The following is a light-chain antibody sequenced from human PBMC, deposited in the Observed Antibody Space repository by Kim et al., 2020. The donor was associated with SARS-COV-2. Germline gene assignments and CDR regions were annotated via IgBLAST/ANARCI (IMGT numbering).Light chain of an antibody. J-gene: IGLJ2*01. V-gene: IGLV2-14*03. Sequence: GQSITISCTATSSDVGGYKYVSWYQQHPGKAPKLMIYDVSNRPSGVSNRFSGSKSGNTASLTISGLQAEDEADYYCSSYTSSSTLVFGGGTQLTVL. CDR3: SSYTSSSTLV. CDR2: DVS. CDR1: SSDVGGYKY.